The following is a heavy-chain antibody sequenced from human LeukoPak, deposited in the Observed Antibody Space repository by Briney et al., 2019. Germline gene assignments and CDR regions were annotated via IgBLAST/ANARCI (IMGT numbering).Heavy chain of an antibody. Sequence: SETLILTCSASGGSFNTYYWTWIRQPVGKGLEWIGHIYTSGTTVYNPSLMNRVTIFLNKHKKEFSLKHYSVLAADTAAYYCAPDVGDNGHYYPIDWGQGSLVTVSS. V-gene: IGHV4-4*08. J-gene: IGHJ4*02. D-gene: IGHD3-10*01. CDR1: GGSFNTYY. CDR3: APDVGDNGHYYPID. CDR2: IYTSGTT.